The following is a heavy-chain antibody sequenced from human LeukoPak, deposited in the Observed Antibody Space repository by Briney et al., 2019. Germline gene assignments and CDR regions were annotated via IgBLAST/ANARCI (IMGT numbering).Heavy chain of an antibody. V-gene: IGHV1-2*02. Sequence: ASVKVSCEASGYTFTGYYMHWVRQAPGQGLEWMGWINPNSGGTNYAQKFQGRVTMTRDTSISTAYMELSRLRSDDTAVYYCARDRYCGGDCYSDYWGQGTLVTVSS. D-gene: IGHD2-21*02. CDR2: INPNSGGT. J-gene: IGHJ4*02. CDR1: GYTFTGYY. CDR3: ARDRYCGGDCYSDY.